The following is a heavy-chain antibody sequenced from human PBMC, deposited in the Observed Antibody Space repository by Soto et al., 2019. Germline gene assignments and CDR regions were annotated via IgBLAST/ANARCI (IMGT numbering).Heavy chain of an antibody. J-gene: IGHJ6*02. CDR1: GYSFTSYW. CDR2: IYLGDSDT. D-gene: IGHD1-1*01. Sequence: GESLKISCKGSGYSFTSYWIGWVRQMPGKGLEWMGIIYLGDSDTRYSPSFQGQVTISADKSISTAYLQWSSLKASDTAMYYCGGRTRPKTVPRFPRASYGMDVWGQGTTVTVSS. CDR3: GGRTRPKTVPRFPRASYGMDV. V-gene: IGHV5-51*01.